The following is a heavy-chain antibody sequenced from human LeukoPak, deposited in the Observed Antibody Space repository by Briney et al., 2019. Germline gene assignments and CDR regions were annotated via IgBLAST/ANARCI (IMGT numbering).Heavy chain of an antibody. CDR3: ASSYCSGGSCYSGSLLPFDP. J-gene: IGHJ5*02. CDR1: GGSFSCYY. CDR2: INHSGST. Sequence: SETRSLTCAVYGGSFSCYYWSWIRQPPGKGLEWIGEINHSGSTNYNPSLKSRVTISVDTSKNQFSLKLSSVTAADTAVYYCASSYCSGGSCYSGSLLPFDPWGQGTLVSVSS. V-gene: IGHV4-34*01. D-gene: IGHD2-15*01.